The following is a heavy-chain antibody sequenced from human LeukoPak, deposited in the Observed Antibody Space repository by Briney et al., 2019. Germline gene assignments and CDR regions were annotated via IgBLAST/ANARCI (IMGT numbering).Heavy chain of an antibody. CDR2: IRYDGSNK. CDR3: VKDNPLDY. CDR1: GFTFSNYG. J-gene: IGHJ4*02. V-gene: IGHV3-30*02. D-gene: IGHD1-14*01. Sequence: GGSLRLSCGASGFTFSNYGMLWVRQASGKGLEWVAFIRYDGSNKLYADSVKGRFTISRDNSKNTLYLHINSLRAEDTAVYYCVKDNPLDYWGQGTLVIVPS.